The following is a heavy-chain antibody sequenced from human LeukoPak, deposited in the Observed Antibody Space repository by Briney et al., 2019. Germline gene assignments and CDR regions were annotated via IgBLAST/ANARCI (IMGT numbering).Heavy chain of an antibody. Sequence: PSETLSLTCTVSGGSISSYYRSWIRQPPGKGLEWIGYIYYSGSTNYNPSLKSRVTISVDTSKNQFSLKLSSVTAADTAVYYCASQSDRIAVTGDDAFDIWGQGTMVTVSS. CDR2: IYYSGST. CDR1: GGSISSYY. V-gene: IGHV4-59*01. D-gene: IGHD6-19*01. CDR3: ASQSDRIAVTGDDAFDI. J-gene: IGHJ3*02.